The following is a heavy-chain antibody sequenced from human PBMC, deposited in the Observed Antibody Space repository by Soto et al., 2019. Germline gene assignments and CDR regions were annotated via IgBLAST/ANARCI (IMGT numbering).Heavy chain of an antibody. Sequence: SETLSLTCTVSGGSISSTSYYWGWIRQPPGKGLEWIGSIYYSGNTYYNPSLKSRVTGSVDTSKNQFSLKVSSVTAADTAVYYCGRVVEGATRHTDLDSWGQGTLVTVSS. V-gene: IGHV4-39*01. J-gene: IGHJ5*01. CDR2: IYYSGNT. CDR1: GGSISSTSYY. D-gene: IGHD2-21*01. CDR3: GRVVEGATRHTDLDS.